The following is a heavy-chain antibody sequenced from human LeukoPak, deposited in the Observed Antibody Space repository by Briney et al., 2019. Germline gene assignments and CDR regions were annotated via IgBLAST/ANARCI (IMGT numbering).Heavy chain of an antibody. CDR3: ARHQKVAVTTGSDY. D-gene: IGHD4-17*01. CDR2: TYYSGTT. CDR1: GGSISSYY. V-gene: IGHV4-59*08. Sequence: SETLSLTCTVSGGSISSYYWSWIRQPPGKGLEWVGHTYYSGTTNYNPSLKSRVTISVDTSKNQFSLKLSSVTAADTAMYYCARHQKVAVTTGSDYWGQGTLVTVSS. J-gene: IGHJ4*02.